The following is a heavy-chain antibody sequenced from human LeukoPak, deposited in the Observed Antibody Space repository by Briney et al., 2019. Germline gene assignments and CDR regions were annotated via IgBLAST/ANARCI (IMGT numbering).Heavy chain of an antibody. CDR2: INPGDSDT. CDR1: GYSFSNYW. J-gene: IGHJ4*02. Sequence: GEYLKISCKGSGYSFSNYWIGWVRQMPGKGLDWMGIINPGDSDTRYNPSFQGQVTLSADKSISTAHLQWSRLKASDSGMYYCARLGSGSDWATIEYWGQGTLVTVSS. CDR3: ARLGSGSDWATIEY. V-gene: IGHV5-51*01. D-gene: IGHD6-19*01.